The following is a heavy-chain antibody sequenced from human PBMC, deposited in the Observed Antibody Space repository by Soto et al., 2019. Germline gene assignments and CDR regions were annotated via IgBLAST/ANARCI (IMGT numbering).Heavy chain of an antibody. CDR3: AQQTQTGYRLFDY. V-gene: IGHV2-5*02. CDR1: GFSVTTNGVA. D-gene: IGHD5-12*01. J-gene: IGHJ4*02. Sequence: QITLKESGPPLVKPTQTLTLTCTVSGFSVTTNGVAVGWIRQPPGKALEWRALIYWDDDRRYSPSLEARLTIRKDTSRNPVVLTMTNMDPVDTGTYFCAQQTQTGYRLFDYWGRGSQVTVSS. CDR2: IYWDDDR.